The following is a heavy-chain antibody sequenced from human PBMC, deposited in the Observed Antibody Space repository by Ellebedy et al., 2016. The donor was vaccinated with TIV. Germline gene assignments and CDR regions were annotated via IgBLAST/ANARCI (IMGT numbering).Heavy chain of an antibody. J-gene: IGHJ4*02. D-gene: IGHD3-16*02. Sequence: GGSLRLXXAASGFSFSSFWMTWVRQAPGKGLEWVANIKQDGGEKNYVDSVKGRFTISRDNAKNSFYLQMNSLRAEDTAVYYCVRDVPAFMIPFGGVIVWGQGTLVTVPS. CDR2: IKQDGGEK. V-gene: IGHV3-7*03. CDR1: GFSFSSFW. CDR3: VRDVPAFMIPFGGVIV.